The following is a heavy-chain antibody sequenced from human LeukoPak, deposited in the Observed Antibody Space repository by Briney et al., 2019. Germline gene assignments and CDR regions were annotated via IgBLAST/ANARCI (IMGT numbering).Heavy chain of an antibody. J-gene: IGHJ4*02. D-gene: IGHD6-13*01. CDR2: ISYDGSNK. CDR3: ARGSKQQLPQDY. CDR1: GLTFSSYG. V-gene: IGHV3-30*03. Sequence: GGSLRLSCAASGLTFSSYGMHWVRQAPGKGLEWVAVISYDGSNKYYADSVKGRFTISRDNSKNTLYLQMNSLRAEDTAVYYCARGSKQQLPQDYWGQGTLVTVSS.